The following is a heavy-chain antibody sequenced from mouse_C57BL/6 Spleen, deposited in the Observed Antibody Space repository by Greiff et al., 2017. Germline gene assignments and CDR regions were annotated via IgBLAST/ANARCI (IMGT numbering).Heavy chain of an antibody. D-gene: IGHD2-2*01. CDR2: IYPSDSET. CDR3: ASRGLPYYYAMDY. J-gene: IGHJ4*01. CDR1: GYTFTSYW. V-gene: IGHV1-61*01. Sequence: QVQLQQPGAELVRPGSSVKLSCKASGYTFTSYWMDWVKQRPGQGLEWIGNIYPSDSETHYNQKFKDKATLTVDKSSSTAYMQLSSLTSEDSAVYYCASRGLPYYYAMDYWGQGTSVTVSS.